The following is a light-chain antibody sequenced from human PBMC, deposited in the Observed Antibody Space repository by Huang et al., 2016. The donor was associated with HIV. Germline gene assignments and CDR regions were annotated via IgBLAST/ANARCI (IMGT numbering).Light chain of an antibody. CDR2: AAS. J-gene: IGKJ3*01. CDR3: QQYNDFRST. Sequence: ETVMTQSPVTLSVSPGDRASLSCRSSLIVSSHLAWYQQKPGQAPRLLISAASTRATGVPARFSGSGAGTEFTLTISTLQSEDSAVYYCQQYNDFRSTFGPGTRVEIK. V-gene: IGKV3-15*01. CDR1: LIVSSH.